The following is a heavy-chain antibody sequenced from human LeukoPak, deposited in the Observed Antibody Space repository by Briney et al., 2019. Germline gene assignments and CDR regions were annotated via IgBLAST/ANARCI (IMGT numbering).Heavy chain of an antibody. Sequence: PGGSLRLSCGASGITFSNNYMNWVRQAPGKGLEGVSYMNSGGTTMYYADSVKGRFIISRDNGKNSLYLQMSSLRVEDTAVYYCARAGVKVLVTYDALDLWGQGTLVTVSS. J-gene: IGHJ3*01. V-gene: IGHV3-48*01. CDR3: ARAGVKVLVTYDALDL. D-gene: IGHD5-18*01. CDR1: GITFSNNY. CDR2: MNSGGTTM.